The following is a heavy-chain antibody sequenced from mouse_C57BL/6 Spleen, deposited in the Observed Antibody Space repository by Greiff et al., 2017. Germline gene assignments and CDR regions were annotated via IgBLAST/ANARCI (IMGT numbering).Heavy chain of an antibody. CDR3: ARGEDYGNPY. V-gene: IGHV1-55*01. D-gene: IGHD2-1*01. Sequence: QVQLQQSGAELVKPGASVKMSCKASGYTFTSYWITWVKQRPGQGLEWIGDIYPGSGSTNYNEKFKSKATLTVDTSSSTGYMQLSSLASEDSAVYYCARGEDYGNPYWGQGTTLTVSS. J-gene: IGHJ2*01. CDR2: IYPGSGST. CDR1: GYTFTSYW.